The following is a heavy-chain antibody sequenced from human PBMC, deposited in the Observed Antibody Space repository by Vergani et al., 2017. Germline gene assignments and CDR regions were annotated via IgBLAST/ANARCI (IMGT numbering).Heavy chain of an antibody. Sequence: EVQLVESGGGLVQPGGSLRLSCAASGFTFSSYSMNWVREAPGKGLEWVSYISSSSSTIYYADSVKGLFTISRDNAKNSLYLQMNSLRDEDTAGYYCASEWLRPGSSFDIWGQGTMVTVSS. CDR2: ISSSSSTI. D-gene: IGHD5-12*01. CDR1: GFTFSSYS. J-gene: IGHJ3*02. V-gene: IGHV3-48*02. CDR3: ASEWLRPGSSFDI.